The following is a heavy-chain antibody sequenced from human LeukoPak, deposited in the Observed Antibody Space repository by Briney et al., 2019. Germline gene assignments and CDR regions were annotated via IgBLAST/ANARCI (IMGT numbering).Heavy chain of an antibody. D-gene: IGHD2-8*01. CDR3: AKDPDCTSGICYTFFDY. CDR2: ISGSGGST. V-gene: IGHV3-23*01. J-gene: IGHJ4*02. CDR1: GFTVSNNY. Sequence: PGGSLRLSCAASGFTVSNNYMSWVRQAPGKGLEWVSAISGSGGSTYYADSVKGRFTISRDNSKNTLYLQMNSLRAEDTAVYYCAKDPDCTSGICYTFFDYWGQGTLVTVSS.